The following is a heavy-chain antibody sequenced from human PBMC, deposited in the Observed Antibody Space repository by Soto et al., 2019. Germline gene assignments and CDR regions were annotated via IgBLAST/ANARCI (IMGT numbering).Heavy chain of an antibody. CDR3: AKDQASGQGSFDS. J-gene: IGHJ4*02. CDR1: GYTFNIYG. CDR2: ISYDGSNQ. Sequence: EGSLKLSCAASGYTFNIYGMHWVRQAPDKGLEWVALISYDGSNQYYADSVKGRFTISRDNSKNTLFLQMNSLRADDTAVYYCAKDQASGQGSFDSWGQGTLVTVSS. V-gene: IGHV3-30*18.